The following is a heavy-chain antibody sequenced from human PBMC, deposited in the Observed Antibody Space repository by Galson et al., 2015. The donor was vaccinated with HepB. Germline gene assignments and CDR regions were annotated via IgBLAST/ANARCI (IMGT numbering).Heavy chain of an antibody. V-gene: IGHV1-2*06. J-gene: IGHJ4*01. D-gene: IGHD2-15*01. CDR1: GGTFSSYA. CDR2: INPNSGGT. Sequence: SVKVSCKASGGTFSSYAISWVRQAPGQGLEWMGRINPNSGGTNYAQKFQGRVTMTRDTSINTAYMELNSLRSDDTAVYYCARGRYCSGGSRYSPFDSWGQGTLVTVSS. CDR3: ARGRYCSGGSRYSPFDS.